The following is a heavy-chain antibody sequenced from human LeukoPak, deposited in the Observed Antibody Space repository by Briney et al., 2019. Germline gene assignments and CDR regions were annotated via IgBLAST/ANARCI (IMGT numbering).Heavy chain of an antibody. CDR1: GFTVSSNY. V-gene: IGHV3-66*02. CDR2: IYSGGST. D-gene: IGHD2-2*01. Sequence: GGSLRLSCAASGFTVSSNYRSWVRQAPGKGLEWVSVIYSGGSTYYADSVKGRFTISRDNSKNTLYLQMNSLRAEDTAVYYCARAFDVPAAYDYWGQGTLVTVSS. J-gene: IGHJ4*02. CDR3: ARAFDVPAAYDY.